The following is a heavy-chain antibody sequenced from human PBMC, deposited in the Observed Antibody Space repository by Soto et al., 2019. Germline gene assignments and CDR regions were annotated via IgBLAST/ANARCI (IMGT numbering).Heavy chain of an antibody. D-gene: IGHD2-2*01. V-gene: IGHV2-5*02. Sequence: QITLKESGPTLVKPTQTLTLTCTFSGFSLSTTAEGVGWIRQPPGKALEWLALIYWDDDERYSPSLKSRLTLTKATSKNQVVLTITNVDPVDTATYYCAHGSCSSADCYPNPYLDYWGQGILVTVSS. CDR1: GFSLSTTAEG. J-gene: IGHJ4*02. CDR3: AHGSCSSADCYPNPYLDY. CDR2: IYWDDDE.